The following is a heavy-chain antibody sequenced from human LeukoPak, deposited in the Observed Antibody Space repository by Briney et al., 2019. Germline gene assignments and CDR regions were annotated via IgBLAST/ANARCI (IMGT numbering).Heavy chain of an antibody. CDR3: ARRYQPHYYGSGSYYLSWFDP. D-gene: IGHD3-10*01. V-gene: IGHV4-34*01. CDR2: INHSGST. J-gene: IGHJ5*02. Sequence: SETLSLTCAVYGGSFSGYYWSWIRQPPGKGLEWIGEINHSGSTNYNPSLKSRVTISVDTSKNQFSLKLSSVTAADTAVYYCARRYQPHYYGSGSYYLSWFDPWGQGTLVTVSS. CDR1: GGSFSGYY.